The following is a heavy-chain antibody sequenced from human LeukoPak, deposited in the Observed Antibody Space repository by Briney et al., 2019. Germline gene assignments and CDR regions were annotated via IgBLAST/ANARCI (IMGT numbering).Heavy chain of an antibody. CDR1: GGSVDSNS. J-gene: IGHJ4*02. Sequence: SETLSLTCTVSGGSVDSNSWTWIRQPPGKGLEWIGYIYYSGTTNYNPSLKSRVTMSVDTSKNQFSLKLSSVTAADTAVYYCARGLGAIAVAGWSYYFDYWGQGTLVTVSS. D-gene: IGHD6-19*01. V-gene: IGHV4-59*02. CDR2: IYYSGTT. CDR3: ARGLGAIAVAGWSYYFDY.